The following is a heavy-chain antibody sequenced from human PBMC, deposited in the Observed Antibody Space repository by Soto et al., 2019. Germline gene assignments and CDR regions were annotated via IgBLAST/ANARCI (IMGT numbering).Heavy chain of an antibody. CDR2: IDPSDSYT. Sequence: GESLKISCKGSGYSFTSYWISWVRQMPGKGLEWMGRIDPSDSYTNYSPSFQGHVTISADKSISTAYLQWSSLKASDTAMYYCARHTRSVRFLEWLFDYWGQGTLVTVSS. CDR3: ARHTRSVRFLEWLFDY. V-gene: IGHV5-10-1*01. CDR1: GYSFTSYW. J-gene: IGHJ4*02. D-gene: IGHD3-3*01.